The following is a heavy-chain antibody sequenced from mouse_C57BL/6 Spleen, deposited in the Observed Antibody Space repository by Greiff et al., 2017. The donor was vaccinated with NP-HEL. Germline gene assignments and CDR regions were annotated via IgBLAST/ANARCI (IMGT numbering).Heavy chain of an antibody. V-gene: IGHV1-82*01. Sequence: LVESGPELVKPGASVKISCKASGYAFSSSWMNWVKQRPGKGLEWIGRIYPGDGDTNYNGKFKGKATLTADKSSSTAYMQLSSLTSEDSAVYFCARRLRDYAMDYWGQRTSVTVSS. CDR3: ARRLRDYAMDY. J-gene: IGHJ4*01. D-gene: IGHD1-2*01. CDR2: IYPGDGDT. CDR1: GYAFSSSW.